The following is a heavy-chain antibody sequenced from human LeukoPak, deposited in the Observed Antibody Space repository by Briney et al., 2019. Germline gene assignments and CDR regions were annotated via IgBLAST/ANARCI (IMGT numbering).Heavy chain of an antibody. Sequence: TSETLSLTCAVSRYSINSVSSSFFWGWIRQPPGKGLEWIGSINRSGVTYYNPSLKSRVAISVDTSTNHFSLSLNSVTAADTAVYYCTRVSVAGAFVDSGQGTVVTVSS. D-gene: IGHD6-19*01. J-gene: IGHJ4*02. CDR1: RYSINSVSSSFF. V-gene: IGHV4-38-2*01. CDR2: INRSGVT. CDR3: TRVSVAGAFVD.